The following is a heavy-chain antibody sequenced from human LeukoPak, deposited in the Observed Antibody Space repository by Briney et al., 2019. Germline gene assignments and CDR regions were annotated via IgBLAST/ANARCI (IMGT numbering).Heavy chain of an antibody. CDR3: AREWGMVIVVAPGAFDI. Sequence: GGSLRLSCAASGFTFSSYAMSWVRQAPGKGLEWVANIKQDGSEKYYVDSVKGRFTISRDNAKNSLYLQMNSLRAEDTAVYYCAREWGMVIVVAPGAFDIWGQGTMVTVSS. V-gene: IGHV3-7*01. J-gene: IGHJ3*02. CDR1: GFTFSSYA. D-gene: IGHD3-22*01. CDR2: IKQDGSEK.